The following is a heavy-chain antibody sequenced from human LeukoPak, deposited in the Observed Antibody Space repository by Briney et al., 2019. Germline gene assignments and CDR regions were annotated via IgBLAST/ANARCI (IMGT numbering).Heavy chain of an antibody. CDR1: GFTFSSYA. Sequence: GGSLRLSCAASGFTFSSYAMNWVRQAPGKGLEWISSISGSGDNTYYADSVKGRFTISRDNSKNTLYLQMNSLRAEDTAVYYCAKGPVVVTAMFDYWGQGTLVTVSS. V-gene: IGHV3-23*01. CDR3: AKGPVVVTAMFDY. J-gene: IGHJ4*02. D-gene: IGHD2-21*02. CDR2: ISGSGDNT.